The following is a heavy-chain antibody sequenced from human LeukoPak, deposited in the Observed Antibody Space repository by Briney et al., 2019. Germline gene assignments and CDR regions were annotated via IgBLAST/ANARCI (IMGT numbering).Heavy chain of an antibody. Sequence: GGSLRLSCAASGFTFSSYGMHWVRQAPGKGLEWVAVIWYDGSNKYYADSVKGRFTISRDNSKNTLYLQMNSLRAEDTAVYYCARDGGTAMAPDYWGQGTLVTVSS. D-gene: IGHD5-18*01. J-gene: IGHJ4*02. V-gene: IGHV3-33*01. CDR3: ARDGGTAMAPDY. CDR2: IWYDGSNK. CDR1: GFTFSSYG.